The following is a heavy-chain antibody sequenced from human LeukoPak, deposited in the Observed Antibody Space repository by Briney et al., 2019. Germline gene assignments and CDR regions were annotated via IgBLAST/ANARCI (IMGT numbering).Heavy chain of an antibody. CDR3: AKSPSYCSGTSCLAFDI. CDR2: ISYDGSNK. J-gene: IGHJ3*02. V-gene: IGHV3-30*18. D-gene: IGHD2-2*01. Sequence: GGSLRLSCAASGFTFSSYGMHWVRQAPGKGLEWVAVISYDGSNKYYADSVKGRFTISRDNSKNTLYLQMNSLRAEDTAVYYCAKSPSYCSGTSCLAFDIWGQGTMVTVSS. CDR1: GFTFSSYG.